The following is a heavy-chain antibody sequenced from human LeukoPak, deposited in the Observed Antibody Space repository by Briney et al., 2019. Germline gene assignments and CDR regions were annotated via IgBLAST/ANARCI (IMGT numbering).Heavy chain of an antibody. V-gene: IGHV1-24*01. Sequence: SVKVSCKVSGYTLTELSMHWVRQAPGKGLEWMGGFDPEDGETIYAQKFQGRVTMTRDMSTSTDYMELSSLRSEDTAVYYCARDNSVEDTAWWFDPWGQGTLVTVSS. D-gene: IGHD4-23*01. CDR3: ARDNSVEDTAWWFDP. J-gene: IGHJ5*02. CDR2: FDPEDGET. CDR1: GYTLTELS.